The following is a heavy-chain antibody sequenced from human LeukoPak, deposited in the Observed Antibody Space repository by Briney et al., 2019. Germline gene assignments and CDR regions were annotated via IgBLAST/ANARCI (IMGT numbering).Heavy chain of an antibody. CDR3: ARDVDYANPRHDY. CDR2: ISGSGGST. V-gene: IGHV3-23*01. D-gene: IGHD4/OR15-4a*01. J-gene: IGHJ4*02. Sequence: GGSLRLSCAASGFTFSSYGMSWVRQAPGKGLEWVSAISGSGGSTYYADSVKGRFTISRDNSKNTLYLQMDSLRVEDTAVYYCARDVDYANPRHDYWGQGTLVTVSS. CDR1: GFTFSSYG.